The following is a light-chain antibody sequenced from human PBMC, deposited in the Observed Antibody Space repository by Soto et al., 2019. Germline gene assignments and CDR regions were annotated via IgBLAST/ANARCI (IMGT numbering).Light chain of an antibody. CDR1: NIGSES. V-gene: IGLV3-21*02. CDR3: QVWHSCGQHSV. J-gene: IGLJ3*02. CDR2: DDR. Sequence: SYELTQPHSVSVAPGQTARITCGANNIGSESVHWYQQKTGQAPMVVVYDDRDRPSGIPERFSGSNSGNTATLTISRVEGGDEAAYDCQVWHSCGQHSVFGGGTKLTVL.